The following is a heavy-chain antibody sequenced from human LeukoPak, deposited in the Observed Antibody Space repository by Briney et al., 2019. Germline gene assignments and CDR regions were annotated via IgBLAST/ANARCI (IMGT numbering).Heavy chain of an antibody. CDR3: ARAHPGGWMSPYNYYYNMDV. CDR1: GFTFSSYS. J-gene: IGHJ6*03. CDR2: ISSSSSYI. Sequence: GGSLRLSCAASGFTFSSYSMNWVRQAPGKGLEWVSSISSSSSYIYYADSVKGRFTISRDNAKNSLYLQMNSLRAEDTAVYYCARAHPGGWMSPYNYYYNMDVWGKGTTVTVS. D-gene: IGHD5-12*01. V-gene: IGHV3-21*01.